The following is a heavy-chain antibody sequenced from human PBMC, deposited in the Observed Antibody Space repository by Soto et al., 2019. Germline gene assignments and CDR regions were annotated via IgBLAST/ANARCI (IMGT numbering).Heavy chain of an antibody. J-gene: IGHJ6*02. Sequence: QVQLVESGGGVVQPGRSLRLSCAASGFTFSKYGMHWVRQAPGKGLEWVAIIWYDGSNKYYADSVKGRFTISRDNSKNTLYLQMNSLRAEDTAVYYCARGHGSMANGLDVWGQGTTVTVSS. CDR3: ARGHGSMANGLDV. CDR1: GFTFSKYG. V-gene: IGHV3-33*01. CDR2: IWYDGSNK. D-gene: IGHD3-10*01.